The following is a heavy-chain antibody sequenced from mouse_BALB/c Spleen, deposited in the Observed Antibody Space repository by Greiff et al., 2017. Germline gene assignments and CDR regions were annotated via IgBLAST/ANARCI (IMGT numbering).Heavy chain of an antibody. D-gene: IGHD2-4*01. V-gene: IGHV1-87*01. CDR3: ARWNYDYD. CDR1: GYTFTSYW. CDR2: IYPGDGDT. J-gene: IGHJ3*01. Sequence: VQLQESGAELARPGASVKLSCKASGYTFTSYWMQWVKQRPGQGLEWIGAIYPGDGDTRYTQKFKGKATLTADKSSSTAYMQLSSLASEDSAVYYCARWNYDYDWGQGTLVTVSA.